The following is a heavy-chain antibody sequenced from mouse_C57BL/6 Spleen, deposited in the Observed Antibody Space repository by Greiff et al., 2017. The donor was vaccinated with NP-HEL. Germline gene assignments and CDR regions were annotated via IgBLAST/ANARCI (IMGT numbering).Heavy chain of an antibody. J-gene: IGHJ4*01. CDR2: ISYDGSN. D-gene: IGHD2-4*01. Sequence: VQLKQSGPGLVKPSQSLSLTCSVTGYSITSGYYWNWIRQFPGNKLEWMGYISYDGSNNYNPSLKNRISITRDTSKNQFFLKLNSVTTEDTATYYCASRVYYDYDGYAMDYWGQGTSVTVSS. V-gene: IGHV3-6*01. CDR1: GYSITSGYY. CDR3: ASRVYYDYDGYAMDY.